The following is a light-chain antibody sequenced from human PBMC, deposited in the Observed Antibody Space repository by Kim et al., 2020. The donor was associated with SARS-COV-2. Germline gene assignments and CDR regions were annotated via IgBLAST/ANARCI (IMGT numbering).Light chain of an antibody. J-gene: IGLJ2*01. CDR3: SSYTDTNTPHVI. Sequence: GSPGQSLTISCTGTTNLVSWYQQHPGKAPKLIIFDVTKRPSGISNRLSGSKSGNTASLTISGLQSEDEADYHCSSYTDTNTPHVIFGGGTKLTVL. CDR2: DVT. V-gene: IGLV2-14*02. CDR1: TNL.